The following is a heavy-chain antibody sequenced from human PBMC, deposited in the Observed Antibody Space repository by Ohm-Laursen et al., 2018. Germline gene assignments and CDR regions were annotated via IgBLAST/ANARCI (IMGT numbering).Heavy chain of an antibody. D-gene: IGHD6-13*01. Sequence: SLRLSCAASGFTFSSYGMHWVRQAPGKGLEWVAVISYDGSNKYYADSVKGRFTISRDNSKNTLYLRMNSLRAEDTAVYYCAKDFGAAAGTGAFDYWGQGTLVTVSS. CDR1: GFTFSSYG. J-gene: IGHJ4*02. CDR2: ISYDGSNK. CDR3: AKDFGAAAGTGAFDY. V-gene: IGHV3-30*18.